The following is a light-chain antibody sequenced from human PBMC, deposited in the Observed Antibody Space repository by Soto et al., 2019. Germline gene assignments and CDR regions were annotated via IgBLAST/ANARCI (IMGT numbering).Light chain of an antibody. Sequence: QSVLTQPPSVSGAPGQRVTISCTESSSNIGAGYDVHWYQPLPGTAPKLLIYGNSNRPSGVPDRFSGSKSGTSASLAITGLQAADEAAYYCQSSDSSLSAWVFGGGTKLTVL. V-gene: IGLV1-40*01. CDR1: SSNIGAGYD. CDR3: QSSDSSLSAWV. J-gene: IGLJ3*02. CDR2: GNS.